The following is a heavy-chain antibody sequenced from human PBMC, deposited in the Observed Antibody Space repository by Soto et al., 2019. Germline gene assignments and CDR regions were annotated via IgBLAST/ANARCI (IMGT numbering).Heavy chain of an antibody. V-gene: IGHV4-4*02. CDR1: GGSISSSNW. CDR2: IYHSGST. CDR3: ARVHYYDSSGDYSRQFDY. D-gene: IGHD3-22*01. J-gene: IGHJ4*02. Sequence: QVQLQESGPGLVKPSGTLSLTCAVSGGSISSSNWWSWVRQPPGKGLEWIGEIYHSGSTNYNPSLKSRVTISVDKSKNQFSLKLSSVTAADTAVYYCARVHYYDSSGDYSRQFDYWGQGTLVTVSS.